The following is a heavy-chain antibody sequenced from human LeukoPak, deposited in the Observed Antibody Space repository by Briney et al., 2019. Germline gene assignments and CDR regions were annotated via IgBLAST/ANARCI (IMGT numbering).Heavy chain of an antibody. CDR2: INHDGST. D-gene: IGHD3-22*01. J-gene: IGHJ4*02. V-gene: IGHV4-34*01. CDR3: AREYYPDSRAYYFKSDY. CDR1: GGSFSGYY. Sequence: SETLSLTCDVFGGSFSGYYWSWIRQPPGKGLEWIAEINHDGSTNYNPSLKSRVAISVDKSKTQFSLNLRSVTAADTAVYYCAREYYPDSRAYYFKSDYWGQGTLVTVSS.